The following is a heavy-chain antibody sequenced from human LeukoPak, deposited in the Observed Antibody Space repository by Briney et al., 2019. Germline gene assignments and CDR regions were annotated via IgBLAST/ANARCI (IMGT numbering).Heavy chain of an antibody. CDR3: AIHPGSSSPFDY. V-gene: IGHV1-2*06. CDR2: INPNSGGT. J-gene: IGHJ4*02. Sequence: ASVKVSCKASGYTFTGYYMHWVRQAPGQGLEWMGRINPNSGGTNYAQKFQGRVTMTRDTSISTAYMELSRLRSDDTAVYYCAIHPGSSSPFDYWGQGTLVTVSS. CDR1: GYTFTGYY. D-gene: IGHD6-6*01.